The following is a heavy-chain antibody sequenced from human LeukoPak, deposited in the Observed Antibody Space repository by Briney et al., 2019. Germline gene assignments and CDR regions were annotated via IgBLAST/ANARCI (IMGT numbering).Heavy chain of an antibody. J-gene: IGHJ6*03. D-gene: IGHD6-13*01. Sequence: GGSLRLSCAASGFTFSSYWMSWVRQAPGKGLEWVANIKQDGSEKYYVDSVKGRFTISRDNAKNSLYLQMNSLRAEDTAVYYCARVVDSSSWKFYYYYYYMDVWGKGTTVTISS. V-gene: IGHV3-7*01. CDR2: IKQDGSEK. CDR1: GFTFSSYW. CDR3: ARVVDSSSWKFYYYYYYMDV.